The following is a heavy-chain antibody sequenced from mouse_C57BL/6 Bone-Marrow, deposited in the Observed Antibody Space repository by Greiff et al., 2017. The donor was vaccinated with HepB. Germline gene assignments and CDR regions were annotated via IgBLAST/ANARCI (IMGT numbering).Heavy chain of an antibody. CDR2: ISDGGSYT. V-gene: IGHV5-4*01. Sequence: EVQRVESGGGLVKPGGSLKLSCAASGFTFSSYAMSWVRQTPEKRLEWVATISDGGSYTYYPDNVKGRFTISRDNAKNNLYLQMSHLKSEDTAMYYCARGGYYGSSYVRYFDVWGTGTTVTVSS. CDR3: ARGGYYGSSYVRYFDV. J-gene: IGHJ1*03. CDR1: GFTFSSYA. D-gene: IGHD1-1*01.